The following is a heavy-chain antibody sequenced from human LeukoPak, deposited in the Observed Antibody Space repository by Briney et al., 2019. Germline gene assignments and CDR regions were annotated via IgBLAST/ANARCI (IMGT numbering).Heavy chain of an antibody. D-gene: IGHD2-2*01. V-gene: IGHV3-21*01. CDR1: GFTFSSYS. CDR3: ARDSGYQLLFGRFDP. J-gene: IGHJ5*02. CDR2: ISSSSSYI. Sequence: GGSLRPSCAASGFTFSSYSMNWARQAPGKGLEWVSSISSSSSYIYYADSVKGRFTISRDNAKNSLYLQMNSLRAEDTAVYYCARDSGYQLLFGRFDPWGQGTLVTVSS.